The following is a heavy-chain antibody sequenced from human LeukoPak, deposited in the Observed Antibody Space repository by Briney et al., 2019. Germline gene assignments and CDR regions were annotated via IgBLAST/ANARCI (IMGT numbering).Heavy chain of an antibody. CDR1: GSSISSTTYY. V-gene: IGHV4-39*01. D-gene: IGHD3/OR15-3a*01. J-gene: IGHJ3*02. CDR3: ARHRRHFDFSTGYYAGPFDI. Sequence: SETLSLTCTVSGSSISSTTYYWGWVRQPPGKGLEWIGCIYYSGSTYYIPSLKSRVTISLHTSKNQFSLKLSSVTAADTAVYYCARHRRHFDFSTGYYAGPFDIWGQGTMVTVSS. CDR2: IYYSGST.